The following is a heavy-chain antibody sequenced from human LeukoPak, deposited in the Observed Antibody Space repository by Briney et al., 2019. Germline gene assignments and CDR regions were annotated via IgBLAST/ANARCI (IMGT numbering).Heavy chain of an antibody. CDR1: GGSISGYY. CDR2: IYYSGST. J-gene: IGHJ6*02. CDR3: AGVSGATITTYYGIDV. D-gene: IGHD4-11*01. Sequence: SETLSLTCTVSGGSISGYYWTWIRQPPGKGLEWIGNIYYSGSTNYNPSLKSRVTISIDTSKNQFSLRLSSVTAVDTAVYFCAGVSGATITTYYGIDVWGQGTTVTVS. V-gene: IGHV4-59*01.